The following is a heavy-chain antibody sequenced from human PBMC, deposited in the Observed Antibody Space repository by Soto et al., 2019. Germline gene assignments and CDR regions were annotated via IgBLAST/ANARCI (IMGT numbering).Heavy chain of an antibody. CDR2: TNPSNGGT. CDR1: GYTFTGYY. J-gene: IGHJ4*02. CDR3: AREVGGGRQYYFDS. Sequence: ASVKVSCKASGYTFTGYYIHWVRQAPGQGLEWMGWTNPSNGGTNYAQKFQGRVTMTRDTSLSIAYMELTTLRSDDAAVFYCAREVGGGRQYYFDSWGLGTLVTVSS. D-gene: IGHD3-16*01. V-gene: IGHV1-2*02.